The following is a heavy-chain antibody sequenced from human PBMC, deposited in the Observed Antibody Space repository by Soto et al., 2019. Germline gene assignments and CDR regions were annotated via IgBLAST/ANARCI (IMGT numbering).Heavy chain of an antibody. CDR3: ARSQYQLLQDDY. D-gene: IGHD2-2*01. J-gene: IGHJ4*02. CDR1: GGSISSGGYY. V-gene: IGHV4-31*03. Sequence: SETLSLTCTVSGGSISSGGYYWSWIRQHPGKGLEWIGYIYYSGSTYYNPSLKSRVTISVDTSKNQFSLKLSSVTAADTAVYYCARSQYQLLQDDYWGQGTLVTV. CDR2: IYYSGST.